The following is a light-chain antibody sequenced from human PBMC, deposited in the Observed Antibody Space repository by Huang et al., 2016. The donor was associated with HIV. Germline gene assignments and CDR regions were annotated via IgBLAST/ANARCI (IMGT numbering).Light chain of an antibody. CDR2: VAS. CDR1: ETINTY. J-gene: IGKJ1*01. Sequence: DIQMTQSPSSLSASVGDRVTLTCRASETINTYLNWYQQKPGKAPKLLSNVASSLQSGVPSRFSGSGSGTYFTLTISSLQPEDFATYYCQQSHSTPRTFGQGTKVDIK. CDR3: QQSHSTPRT. V-gene: IGKV1-39*01.